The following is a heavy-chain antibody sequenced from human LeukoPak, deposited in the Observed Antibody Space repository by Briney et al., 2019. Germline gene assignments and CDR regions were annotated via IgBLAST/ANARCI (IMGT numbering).Heavy chain of an antibody. CDR1: GFTFSSYE. Sequence: PGGSLRLSCAASGFTFSSYEMNWVRQAPGKGLEWVSYISSSGSTIYYADSVKGRFTISRHNAKNTVYLQMDSLRAEDTAIYYCATSRWSGFVDSWGPGTRVTVSS. CDR3: ATSRWSGFVDS. J-gene: IGHJ5*01. D-gene: IGHD3-3*01. CDR2: ISSSGSTI. V-gene: IGHV3-48*03.